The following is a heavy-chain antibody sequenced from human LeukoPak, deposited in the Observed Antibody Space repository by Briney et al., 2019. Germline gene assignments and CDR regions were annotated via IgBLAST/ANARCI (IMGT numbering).Heavy chain of an antibody. J-gene: IGHJ4*02. CDR1: GFTFSSYG. Sequence: GGSLRLSCAASGFTFSSYGMHWVRQAPGKGLEWVAGIWYDGSNKDYVDSVKGRFTISRDNSKNMLYLQMSSLRAEDTAVYYCAREGGSYTNDYWGQGTLVTVSS. CDR3: AREGGSYTNDY. V-gene: IGHV3-33*01. D-gene: IGHD1-26*01. CDR2: IWYDGSNK.